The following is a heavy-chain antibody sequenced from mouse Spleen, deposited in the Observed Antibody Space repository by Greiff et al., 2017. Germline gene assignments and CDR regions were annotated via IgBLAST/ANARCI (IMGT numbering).Heavy chain of an antibody. CDR1: GYTFTDYN. J-gene: IGHJ4*01. CDR3: ARYDYRYDGYAMDY. V-gene: IGHV1-18*01. D-gene: IGHD2-14*01. CDR2: INPNNGGT. Sequence: EVQLQQSGPELVKPGASVKIPCKASGYTFTDYNMDWVKQSHGKSLEWIGDINPNNGGTIYNQKFKGKATLTVDKSSSTAYMELRSLTSEDTAVYYCARYDYRYDGYAMDYWGQGTSVTVSS.